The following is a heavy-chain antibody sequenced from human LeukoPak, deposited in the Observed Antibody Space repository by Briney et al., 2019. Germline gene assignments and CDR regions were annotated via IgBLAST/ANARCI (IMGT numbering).Heavy chain of an antibody. V-gene: IGHV3-23*01. CDR1: GFTFSSYA. D-gene: IGHD3-22*01. J-gene: IGHJ6*04. CDR3: ARGPTMKMDV. CDR2: INNSGGRT. Sequence: GGSLRLSCAASGFTFSSYAMSWVRQAPGKGLKWVSGINNSGGRTHYADPVKGRFTISRDNAKNSLYLQMNSLRAEDTAVYYCARGPTMKMDVWGKGTTVTVSS.